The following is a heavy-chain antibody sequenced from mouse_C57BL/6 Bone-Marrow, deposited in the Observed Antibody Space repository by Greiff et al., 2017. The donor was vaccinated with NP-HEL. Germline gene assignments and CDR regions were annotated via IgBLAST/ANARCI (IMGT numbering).Heavy chain of an antibody. CDR1: GYTFTSYD. D-gene: IGHD2-4*01. CDR2: IYPRDGST. Sequence: VQRVESGPELVKPGASVKLSCKASGYTFTSYDINWVKQRPGQGLEWIGWIYPRDGSTKYNEKFKGKATLTVDTSSSTAYMELHSLTSEDSAVYVCARVGCYYDNFFDDWGQGTTLTVSS. J-gene: IGHJ2*01. V-gene: IGHV1-85*01. CDR3: ARVGCYYDNFFDD.